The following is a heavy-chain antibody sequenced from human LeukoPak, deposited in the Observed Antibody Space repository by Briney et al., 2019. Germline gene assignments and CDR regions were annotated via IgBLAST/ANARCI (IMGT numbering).Heavy chain of an antibody. D-gene: IGHD4-17*01. J-gene: IGHJ4*02. CDR2: IIPIFGTA. CDR1: GGTFSSYA. Sequence: SVKVSCKASGGTFSSYAISWVQQAPGQGLEWMGGIIPIFGTANYAQKFQGRVTITADESTSTAYMELSSLRSEDTAVYYCATYYGDYAYFDYWGQGTLVTVSS. V-gene: IGHV1-69*01. CDR3: ATYYGDYAYFDY.